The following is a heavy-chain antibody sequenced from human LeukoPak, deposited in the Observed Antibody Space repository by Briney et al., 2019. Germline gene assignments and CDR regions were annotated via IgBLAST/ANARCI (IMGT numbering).Heavy chain of an antibody. J-gene: IGHJ6*04. D-gene: IGHD3-10*02. CDR1: GFTFSSYE. CDR2: ISSSGSTI. V-gene: IGHV3-48*03. CDR3: AELGITMIGGV. Sequence: GGSLRLSCAASGFTFSSYEMNWVRQAPGKGLEWVSYISSSGSTIYYADTVKGRFPISRDNAKNSLYLQMNSLRAEDTAVYYCAELGITMIGGVWGKGTTVTISS.